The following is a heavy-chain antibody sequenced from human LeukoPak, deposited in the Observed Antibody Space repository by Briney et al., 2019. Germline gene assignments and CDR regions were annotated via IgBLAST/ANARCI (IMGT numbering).Heavy chain of an antibody. D-gene: IGHD4-23*01. Sequence: SETLSLTCTVSGGSLSNYYWSWIRQPPGKRLEWIAYIYSSGSTNYNPSLKSRVTMSVDTSRNQFSLKLSSVTAADTALYYCARRTYGGNRDWYFDLWGRGTLVTVSS. CDR2: IYSSGST. V-gene: IGHV4-59*01. CDR1: GGSLSNYY. CDR3: ARRTYGGNRDWYFDL. J-gene: IGHJ2*01.